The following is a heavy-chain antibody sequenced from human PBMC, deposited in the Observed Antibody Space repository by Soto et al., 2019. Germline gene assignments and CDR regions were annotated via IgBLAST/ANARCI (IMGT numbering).Heavy chain of an antibody. J-gene: IGHJ4*02. Sequence: SVKVSCKASGGTFSSYAISWVRQAPGQGLEWMGGIIPIFGTANYAQKFQGRVTITADESTSTAYMELSSLRSEDTAVYYCARSPPGIVGASLDFDYWGQGTLVTVSS. CDR2: IIPIFGTA. V-gene: IGHV1-69*13. CDR1: GGTFSSYA. D-gene: IGHD1-26*01. CDR3: ARSPPGIVGASLDFDY.